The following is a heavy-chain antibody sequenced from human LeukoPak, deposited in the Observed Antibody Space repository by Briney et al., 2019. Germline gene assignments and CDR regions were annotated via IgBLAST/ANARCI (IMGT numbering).Heavy chain of an antibody. J-gene: IGHJ4*02. CDR2: IWYDGSNQ. CDR3: ARDRGGYFDS. V-gene: IGHV3-33*08. CDR1: GFTFSSYA. Sequence: GGSLRLSCAASGFTFSSYAMSWVRQAPGKGLEWVSLIWYDGSNQYHADSVKGRFTISRDNSKNTLYLRMNSLRAEDTAVYYCARDRGGYFDSWGQGTLVTVSS.